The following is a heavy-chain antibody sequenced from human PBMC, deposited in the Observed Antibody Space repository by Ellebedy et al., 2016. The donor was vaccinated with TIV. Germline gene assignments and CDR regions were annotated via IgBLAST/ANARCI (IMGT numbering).Heavy chain of an antibody. D-gene: IGHD1-26*01. V-gene: IGHV1-18*04. CDR2: TSAYNGNT. Sequence: ASVKVSCKASGYTFTSHGISWVRQAPGQGLEWMGWTSAYNGNTDFAQKLQGRVTMTTDTSTSTAYMELRSLRADDTAVYYCARGGLGATTLTDYWGQGTLVTVSS. J-gene: IGHJ4*02. CDR1: GYTFTSHG. CDR3: ARGGLGATTLTDY.